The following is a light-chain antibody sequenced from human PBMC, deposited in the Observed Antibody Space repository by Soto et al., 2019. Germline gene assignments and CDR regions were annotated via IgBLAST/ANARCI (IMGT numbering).Light chain of an antibody. V-gene: IGKV3-20*01. J-gene: IGKJ1*01. CDR3: QHYNSYSEA. Sequence: EIVLTQSPGTLSLSPGERATLSCRASQSVNSNYLGWYQKKPAQAPRLLIYAASSRATGVPDRFSGSGSGTDFTLTISSLQPDDLATYYCQHYNSYSEAFGQGTKVELK. CDR1: QSVNSNY. CDR2: AAS.